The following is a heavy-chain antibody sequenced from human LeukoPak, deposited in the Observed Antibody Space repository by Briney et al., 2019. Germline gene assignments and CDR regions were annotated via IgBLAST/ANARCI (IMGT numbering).Heavy chain of an antibody. CDR2: INWNGGST. V-gene: IGHV3-20*04. Sequence: PGGSLRLSCAASGFTFDDYGMSWDRQAPGKGLEWGSGINWNGGSTGYADSVKGRFTITRDNAKNSLYLQMNSLRAEDTALYYCARAVPAGMGWYFDYWGQGTLVTVSS. J-gene: IGHJ4*02. CDR1: GFTFDDYG. D-gene: IGHD2-2*01. CDR3: ARAVPAGMGWYFDY.